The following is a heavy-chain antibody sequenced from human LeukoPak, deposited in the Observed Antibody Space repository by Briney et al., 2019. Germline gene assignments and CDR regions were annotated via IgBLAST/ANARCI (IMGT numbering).Heavy chain of an antibody. CDR3: ARHKDYYYSYMDV. V-gene: IGHV4-39*01. CDR1: GDSISTSGYY. J-gene: IGHJ6*03. CDR2: IYYSGST. Sequence: PSETLSLTCSVSGDSISTSGYYWGWIRQPPGTGLEWIGTIYYSGSTYYNPSLTSRVTISVDTPKNQFSLKLSSVTAADTAVYYCARHKDYYYSYMDVWGKGTTVTISS.